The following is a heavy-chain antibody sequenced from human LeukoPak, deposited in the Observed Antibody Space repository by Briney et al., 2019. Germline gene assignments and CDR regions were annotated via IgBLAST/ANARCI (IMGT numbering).Heavy chain of an antibody. CDR1: GYTFTSYA. Sequence: RASVKVSCKASGYTFTSYAMNWVRQAPGQGLKWMGWINPNSGGTNYAQKFQGRVTMTRDTSISTAYMELSRLRSDDTAVYYCAREPTVVTPGGFDYWGQGTLVTVSS. CDR2: INPNSGGT. J-gene: IGHJ4*02. V-gene: IGHV1-2*02. D-gene: IGHD4-23*01. CDR3: AREPTVVTPGGFDY.